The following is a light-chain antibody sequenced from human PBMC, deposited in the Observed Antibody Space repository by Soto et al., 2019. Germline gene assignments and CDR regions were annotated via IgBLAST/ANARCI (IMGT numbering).Light chain of an antibody. Sequence: QSVLTQPPSVSGAPGQRGTISCTGSSSNIGAGYDVHWYQQLPGTAPNLLIYGNSNRPSGVPDRFSGSKSGTSASLAITGLQAEDEADYYCQSYDSSLSGVFGGGTKLTVL. CDR1: SSNIGAGYD. J-gene: IGLJ2*01. V-gene: IGLV1-40*01. CDR2: GNS. CDR3: QSYDSSLSGV.